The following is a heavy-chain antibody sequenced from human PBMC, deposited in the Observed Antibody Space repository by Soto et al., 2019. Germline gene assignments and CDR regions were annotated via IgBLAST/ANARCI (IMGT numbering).Heavy chain of an antibody. Sequence: GESLKISCAASGFTFSSYAMSWVRQAPGKGLEWVSAISGSGGSTYYADSVKGRFTISRDNSKNTLYLQMNSLRAEDTAVYYCAKGMVYSRASYYYYMDVWGKGTTVTVSS. D-gene: IGHD2-8*01. J-gene: IGHJ6*03. CDR3: AKGMVYSRASYYYYMDV. CDR1: GFTFSSYA. V-gene: IGHV3-23*01. CDR2: ISGSGGST.